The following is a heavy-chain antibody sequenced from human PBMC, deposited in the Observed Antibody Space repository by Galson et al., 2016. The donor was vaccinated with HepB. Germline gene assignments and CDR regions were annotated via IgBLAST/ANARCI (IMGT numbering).Heavy chain of an antibody. CDR2: ISAYNGNT. D-gene: IGHD3-10*01. J-gene: IGHJ4*02. CDR1: GYTFPSYG. Sequence: SVKVSCKASGYTFPSYGFSWVRQAPGQGLEWMGWISAYNGNTKYAQKFQGRVTMTTDTSTSTAYMELRSLRSDDTAVCYCARDFSGNYGDYWGQGTLVTVSS. CDR3: ARDFSGNYGDY. V-gene: IGHV1-18*01.